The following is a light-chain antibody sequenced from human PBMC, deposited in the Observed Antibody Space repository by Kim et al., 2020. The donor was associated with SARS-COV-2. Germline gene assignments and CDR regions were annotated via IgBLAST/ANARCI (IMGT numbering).Light chain of an antibody. CDR3: QQSYTTFALT. CDR1: QDISRY. Sequence: DIQMTQSPSSLSASVGDSVTITCRASQDISRYLNWYQQRPGEAPKLLIYATSTLQDGVPSRFSGSGSGTEFTLTISSLQPEDFGSYYCQQSYTTFALTFGGGTKVDIK. CDR2: ATS. J-gene: IGKJ4*01. V-gene: IGKV1-39*01.